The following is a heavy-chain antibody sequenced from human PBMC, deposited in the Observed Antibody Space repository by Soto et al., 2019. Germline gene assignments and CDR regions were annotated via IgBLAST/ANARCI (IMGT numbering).Heavy chain of an antibody. Sequence: QVQLVQSGAEVKKPGASVKVSCKASGYIFTGYYMHWVRQAPGQGLEWMGWINPSSGAINVAQKFQGWVTMTRDTSISTAYMELSRRSDDTAVYYCARGQLGHKYYFDSWGQGTLVTVSS. CDR2: INPSSGAI. D-gene: IGHD1-1*01. CDR3: ARGQLGHKYYFDS. CDR1: GYIFTGYY. V-gene: IGHV1-2*04. J-gene: IGHJ4*02.